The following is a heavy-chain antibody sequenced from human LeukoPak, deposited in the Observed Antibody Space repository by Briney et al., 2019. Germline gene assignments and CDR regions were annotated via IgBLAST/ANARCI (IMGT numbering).Heavy chain of an antibody. CDR1: GFALEHYA. CDR3: GRGGWISAGRSDP. Sequence: GGSLRLSCAASGFALEHYAMTWIRQAPGKGLEWVSGINDRGDDTFYADSVKGRFTVSRDNSKNTLYLQMNSLRVEDTATYYCGRGGWISAGRSDPWGQGTLVTVSA. V-gene: IGHV3-23*01. CDR2: INDRGDDT. J-gene: IGHJ5*02. D-gene: IGHD2-15*01.